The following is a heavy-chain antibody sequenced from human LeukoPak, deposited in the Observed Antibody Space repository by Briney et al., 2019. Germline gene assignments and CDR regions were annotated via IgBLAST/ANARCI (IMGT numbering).Heavy chain of an antibody. CDR1: GYSISSGYY. D-gene: IGHD3-10*01. V-gene: IGHV4-38-2*02. CDR2: IYHSGST. CDR3: ARDVASGSSSE. Sequence: TASETLSLTCTVSGYSISSGYYWGWIRQPPGKGLEWIGSIYHSGSTYYNPSLKSRVTISVDTSKNQFSLKLSSVTAADTAVYYCARDVASGSSSEWGQGTLVTVSS. J-gene: IGHJ4*02.